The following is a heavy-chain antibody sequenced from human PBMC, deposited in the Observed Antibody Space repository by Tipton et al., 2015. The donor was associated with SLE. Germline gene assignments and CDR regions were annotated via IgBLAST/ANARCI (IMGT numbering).Heavy chain of an antibody. CDR2: ISGSGGIT. Sequence: SLRLSCGASGFTFDDFAMSWVRQAPGKGLEWVSAISGSGGITYYADSVKGRFAISRDNSKNTLYLQMNSLRAEDTAVYYCAKDQGFVVVPAATTLDYWGQGTLVTVSS. CDR1: GFTFDDFA. CDR3: AKDQGFVVVPAATTLDY. J-gene: IGHJ4*02. D-gene: IGHD2-2*01. V-gene: IGHV3-23*01.